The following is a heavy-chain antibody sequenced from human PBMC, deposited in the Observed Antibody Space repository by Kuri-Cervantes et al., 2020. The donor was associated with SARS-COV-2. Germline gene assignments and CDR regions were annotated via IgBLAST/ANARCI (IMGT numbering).Heavy chain of an antibody. CDR2: ISAYNGNT. J-gene: IGHJ3*02. D-gene: IGHD1-26*01. CDR1: GYTFTSYG. V-gene: IGHV1-18*01. CDR3: ARGEGAAPDLDAFDI. Sequence: ASVKVSCKASGYTFTSYGISWVRQAPGQGLEWMGWISAYNGNTNYAQKLQGRVTMTTDTSTSTAYMELRSLRSDDTVVYYCARGEGAAPDLDAFDIWGQGTMVTVSS.